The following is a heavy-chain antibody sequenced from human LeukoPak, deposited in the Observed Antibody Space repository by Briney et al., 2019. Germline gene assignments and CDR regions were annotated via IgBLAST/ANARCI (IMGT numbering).Heavy chain of an antibody. CDR1: GGSISSYY. J-gene: IGHJ4*02. CDR2: IYYSGST. V-gene: IGHV4-59*01. Sequence: SETLSLTCTVSGGSISSYYCSWIRQPPGKGLEWIGYIYYSGSTNYNPSLKSRVTIPVDTSKNQFSLKLSSVTAADTAVYYCARGMDIVATDYWGQGTLVTVSS. CDR3: ARGMDIVATDY. D-gene: IGHD5-12*01.